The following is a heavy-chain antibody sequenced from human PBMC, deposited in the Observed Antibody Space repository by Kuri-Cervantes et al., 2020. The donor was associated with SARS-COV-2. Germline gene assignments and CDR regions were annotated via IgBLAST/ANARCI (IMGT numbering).Heavy chain of an antibody. J-gene: IGHJ3*02. Sequence: ESLKISCAASGFTFSSYDMHWIRQATGKGLEWVSAIGTAGDTYYPGSVKGRFTISRENAKNSLYLQMNSLRAGDTAVYYCARGDVQSGVDAFDIWGQGTMVTVSS. CDR2: IGTAGDT. V-gene: IGHV3-13*04. D-gene: IGHD1-1*01. CDR1: GFTFSSYD. CDR3: ARGDVQSGVDAFDI.